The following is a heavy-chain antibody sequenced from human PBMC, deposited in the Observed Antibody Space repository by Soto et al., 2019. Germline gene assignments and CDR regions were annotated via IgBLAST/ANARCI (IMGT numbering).Heavy chain of an antibody. CDR2: ISYSGNT. V-gene: IGHV4-30-4*01. D-gene: IGHD1-7*01. Sequence: QVQLQESGPGLVKPSQTLSLTCTVSGGSISSGHYYWSWIRQPPGKGLEWIGFISYSGNTYYSASHKSRVTISVDTSKNQFSLNLSFVTAADTAVYYCATMGTPATGLFYFDNWGQGTLVTVSS. J-gene: IGHJ4*02. CDR1: GGSISSGHYY. CDR3: ATMGTPATGLFYFDN.